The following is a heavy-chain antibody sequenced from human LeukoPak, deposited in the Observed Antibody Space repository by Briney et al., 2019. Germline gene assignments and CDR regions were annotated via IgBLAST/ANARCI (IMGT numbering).Heavy chain of an antibody. D-gene: IGHD1-26*01. Sequence: PSETLSLTCTVSGGSISSYYWSWIRQPPGKGLEWIGYIYYSGSTNYNPSLKSRVTISVDTSKNQFSLKLSSVTAADTAVYYCARVTVGATPPFFDLWGRGTLVTVSS. V-gene: IGHV4-59*01. CDR1: GGSISSYY. J-gene: IGHJ2*01. CDR2: IYYSGST. CDR3: ARVTVGATPPFFDL.